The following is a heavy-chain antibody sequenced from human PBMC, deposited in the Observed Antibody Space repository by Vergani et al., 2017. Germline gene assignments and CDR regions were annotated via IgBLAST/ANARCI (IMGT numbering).Heavy chain of an antibody. CDR1: GGSISSGSYY. J-gene: IGHJ6*03. CDR3: ARGLWGSGGSCYYFSDCYYSYMDV. CDR2: IYTSGST. D-gene: IGHD2-15*01. V-gene: IGHV4-61*02. Sequence: QVQLQESGPGLVKPSQTLSLTCTVSGGSISSGSYYWSWIRQPAGKGLEWIGRIYTSGSTNYNPSLKSRVTMSVDTSKNQFSLNLSSVTAADTAVYYCARGLWGSGGSCYYFSDCYYSYMDVWGKGTTVTVSS.